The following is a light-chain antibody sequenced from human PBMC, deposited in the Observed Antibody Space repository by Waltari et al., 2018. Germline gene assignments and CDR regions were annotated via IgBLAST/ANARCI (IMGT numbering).Light chain of an antibody. V-gene: IGKV3-20*01. Sequence: IVLTQSPGTLSLSLWERATLSCRASQSVSRALTWYQQKPGQAPRPLIYGASTRATGIPDRFSGSGSGTDFSLTISRLEPDDFAVYYCQHYLRLPVTFGQGTTVEI. CDR1: QSVSRA. J-gene: IGKJ1*01. CDR3: QHYLRLPVT. CDR2: GAS.